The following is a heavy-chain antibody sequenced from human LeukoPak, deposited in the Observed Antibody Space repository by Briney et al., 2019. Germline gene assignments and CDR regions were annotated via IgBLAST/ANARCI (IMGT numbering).Heavy chain of an antibody. Sequence: PSETLSLTCTVSDGSIRSSSYYWGWIRQPPGKGLEWIGSIYYSGSTYYNPSLKSRVTISVDTSKNQFSLKLSSVTAADTAVYYCARLSPGWYSSRQIDYFDYWGQGTLVTVSS. CDR3: ARLSPGWYSSRQIDYFDY. D-gene: IGHD6-13*01. J-gene: IGHJ4*02. CDR2: IYYSGST. CDR1: DGSIRSSSYY. V-gene: IGHV4-39*01.